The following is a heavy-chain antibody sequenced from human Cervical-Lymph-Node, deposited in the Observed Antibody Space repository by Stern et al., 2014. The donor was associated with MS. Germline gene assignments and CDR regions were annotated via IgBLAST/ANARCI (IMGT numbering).Heavy chain of an antibody. CDR1: GGSISSGGYY. V-gene: IGHV4-31*03. D-gene: IGHD6-13*01. Sequence: VQLVQSGPGLVKPSQTLSLTCTVSGGSISSGGYYWSWIRQHPGKGLEWIGYIYYSGSTYYNPSLKSRVTISVDTSKNQFSLKLSSVTAADTAVYYCAREGGSSWLDYYGMDVWGQGTTVTVSS. CDR2: IYYSGST. CDR3: AREGGSSWLDYYGMDV. J-gene: IGHJ6*02.